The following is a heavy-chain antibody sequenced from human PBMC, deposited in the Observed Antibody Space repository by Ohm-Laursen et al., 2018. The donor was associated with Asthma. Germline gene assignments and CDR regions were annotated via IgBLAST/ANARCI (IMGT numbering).Heavy chain of an antibody. CDR1: GFSLSTSGMC. D-gene: IGHD3-9*01. CDR2: IDWDDDK. J-gene: IGHJ4*02. V-gene: IGHV2-70*01. Sequence: PTQTLTLTCTFSGFSLSTSGMCVSWIRQPPGKALEWLALIDWDDDKYYSTSLKTRLTISKDTSKNQVVLTMTNMDPVDTATYYCARMMRYDILTGYFDYWGQGTLVTVSS. CDR3: ARMMRYDILTGYFDY.